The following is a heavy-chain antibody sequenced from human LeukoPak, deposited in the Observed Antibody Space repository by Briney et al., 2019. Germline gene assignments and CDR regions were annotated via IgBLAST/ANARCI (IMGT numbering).Heavy chain of an antibody. CDR3: ARVLLPDAFHI. CDR1: GYTLTELS. J-gene: IGHJ3*02. D-gene: IGHD2/OR15-2a*01. CDR2: FDPEDGET. Sequence: ASVKVSCKVSGYTLTELSMHWVRQAPGKGLEWMGGFDPEDGETIYAQKFQGRVTLTTDTSTSTAYMELRSLRSDDTAVYYCARVLLPDAFHIWGQGTMVTVS. V-gene: IGHV1-24*01.